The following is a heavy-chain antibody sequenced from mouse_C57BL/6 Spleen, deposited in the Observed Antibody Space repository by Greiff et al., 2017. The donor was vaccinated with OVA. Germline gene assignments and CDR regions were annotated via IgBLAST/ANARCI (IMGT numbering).Heavy chain of an antibody. CDR3: ARSVYDYDAWFAY. V-gene: IGHV5-4*03. D-gene: IGHD2-4*01. CDR2: ISDGGSYT. J-gene: IGHJ3*01. Sequence: EVKVVESGGGLVKPGGSLKLSCAASGFTFSSYAMSWVRQTPEKRLEWVATISDGGSYTYYPDNVKGRFTISRDNAKNNLYLQMSHLKSEDTAMYYCARSVYDYDAWFAYWGQGTLVTVSA. CDR1: GFTFSSYA.